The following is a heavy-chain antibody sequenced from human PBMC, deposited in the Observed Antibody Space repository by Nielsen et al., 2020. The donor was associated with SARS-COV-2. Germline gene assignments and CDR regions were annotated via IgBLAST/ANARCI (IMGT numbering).Heavy chain of an antibody. J-gene: IGHJ6*03. D-gene: IGHD2-21*01. CDR1: GGSISTNDW. Sequence: SETLSLTCAVSGGSISTNDWWRWVRQSPGEGLEWLGEIYHTGSTKFNPSLKSRVTMSVDKSKNVFSLRLTSVTAADAAVYFCARGQTVVLPSPILGLGPFYYSSSMDVWGKGTSVAVSS. CDR2: IYHTGST. V-gene: IGHV4-4*02. CDR3: ARGQTVVLPSPILGLGPFYYSSSMDV.